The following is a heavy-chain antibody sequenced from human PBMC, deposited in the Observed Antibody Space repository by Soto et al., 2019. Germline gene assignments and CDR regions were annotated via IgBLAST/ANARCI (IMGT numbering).Heavy chain of an antibody. CDR2: ISSSSSTI. V-gene: IGHV3-48*01. Sequence: EVQLVESGGGLVQPGGSLRLSCAASGFTFSSYSMNWVRQAPGKGLEWVSYISSSSSTIYYADSVKGRFTISRDNGKNSLYLQMNSVRAEDTAVYYCARADSGYAHGYYYYGMDVWGQGTTVTVSS. D-gene: IGHD5-12*01. J-gene: IGHJ6*02. CDR3: ARADSGYAHGYYYYGMDV. CDR1: GFTFSSYS.